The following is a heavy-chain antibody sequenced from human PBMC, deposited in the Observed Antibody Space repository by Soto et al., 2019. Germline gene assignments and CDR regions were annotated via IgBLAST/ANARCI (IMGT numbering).Heavy chain of an antibody. J-gene: IGHJ4*02. D-gene: IGHD4-17*01. V-gene: IGHV1-8*01. CDR3: ARAHDYGDYGRDFDY. CDR2: MNPNSGNT. Sequence: ASGKVSCQASGYTFTSYDVDWVRQATGQGLEWMGWMNPNSGNTGYAQKFQGRVTMTRNTSISTAYMELSSLRSEDTAVYYCARAHDYGDYGRDFDYWGQGTLVTVSS. CDR1: GYTFTSYD.